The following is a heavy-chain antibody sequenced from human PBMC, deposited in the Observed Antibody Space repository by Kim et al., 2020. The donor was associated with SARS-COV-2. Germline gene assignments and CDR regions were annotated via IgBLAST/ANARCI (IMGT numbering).Heavy chain of an antibody. J-gene: IGHJ4*02. CDR3: ATHHYGSGSYY. Sequence: GGSLRLSCAASGFTFSSYAMSWVRQAPGKGLEWVSVIYSGGSSTYYADSVKGRFTISRDNSKNTLYLQMNSLRAEDTAVYYCATHHYGSGSYYWGQGTLVTVSS. V-gene: IGHV3-23*03. CDR1: GFTFSSYA. CDR2: IYSGGSST. D-gene: IGHD3-10*01.